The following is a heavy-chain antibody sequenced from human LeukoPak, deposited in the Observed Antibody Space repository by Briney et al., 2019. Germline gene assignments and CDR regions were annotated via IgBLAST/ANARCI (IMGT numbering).Heavy chain of an antibody. CDR1: GFTVSSNY. CDR3: AKVPFIVVVPAAREAFDI. Sequence: GGSLRLSCAASGFTVSSNYMSWVRQAPGRGLEWVSVIYSGGSTDYADSVKGRFTVSRDNSKNTLYLQMNSLRAEDTAVYYCAKVPFIVVVPAAREAFDIWGQGTMVTVSS. D-gene: IGHD2-2*01. V-gene: IGHV3-53*01. J-gene: IGHJ3*02. CDR2: IYSGGST.